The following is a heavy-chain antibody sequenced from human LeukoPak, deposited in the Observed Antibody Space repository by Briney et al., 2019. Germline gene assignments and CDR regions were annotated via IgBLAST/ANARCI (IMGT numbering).Heavy chain of an antibody. CDR3: ARDRSGDV. CDR1: GFTFSSYE. V-gene: IGHV3-64*01. J-gene: IGHJ6*04. Sequence: GGSLRLSCAASGFTFSSYEMHWVRQAPGKGLEYVSAISSNGDSTYYANFVKGRFIISRDNSKNTLYLQMGSLRPEDMAAYYCARDRSGDVWGEGTTVTVSS. CDR2: ISSNGDST.